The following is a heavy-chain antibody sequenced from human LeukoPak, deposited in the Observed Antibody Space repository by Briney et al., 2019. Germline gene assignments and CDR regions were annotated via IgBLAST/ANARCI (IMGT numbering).Heavy chain of an antibody. D-gene: IGHD3-10*01. CDR2: INHSGST. CDR3: ARRGTMVRGVRNWFDP. CDR1: GGSFSGYY. V-gene: IGHV4-34*01. Sequence: SETLSLTCAVYGGSFSGYYWSWIRQPPGKGLEGIGEINHSGSTNYNPSLKSRVTISVDTSKNQFSLKLSSVTAADTAVYYCARRGTMVRGVRNWFDPWGQGTLVTVSS. J-gene: IGHJ5*02.